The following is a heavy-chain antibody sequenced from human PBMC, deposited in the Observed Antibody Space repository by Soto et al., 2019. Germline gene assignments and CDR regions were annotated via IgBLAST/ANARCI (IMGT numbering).Heavy chain of an antibody. V-gene: IGHV3-23*01. CDR1: GFTFSSSG. J-gene: IGHJ3*01. CDR3: AKHGGFDF. Sequence: EGQLLQSGGGLVQPGESLRVSCAASGFTFSSSGMSWVRQAPGKGLEWVSSISVRGDYRYYADSVKGRFTISRDNSKNTLYLQMNSLTAEDTGVYYCAKHGGFDFWGQGTMVAVSS. D-gene: IGHD4-17*01. CDR2: ISVRGDYR.